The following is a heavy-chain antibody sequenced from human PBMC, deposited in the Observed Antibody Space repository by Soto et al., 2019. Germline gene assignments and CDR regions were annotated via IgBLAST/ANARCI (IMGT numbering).Heavy chain of an antibody. CDR3: ATITFGGVVGYFDY. J-gene: IGHJ4*02. CDR2: FDPEHGET. D-gene: IGHD3-16*02. V-gene: IGHV1-24*01. Sequence: GASGKVSCKVSGNTVTEISMHWGRQAPGKGLEWMGGFDPEHGETIYAQKFQDRVTMTDDTSTDTAYMDLSSLSSEDTAVYYCATITFGGVVGYFDYWGQGTLVTVSS. CDR1: GNTVTEIS.